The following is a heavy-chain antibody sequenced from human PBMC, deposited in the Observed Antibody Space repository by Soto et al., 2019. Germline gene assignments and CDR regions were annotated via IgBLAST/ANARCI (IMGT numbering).Heavy chain of an antibody. D-gene: IGHD3-16*02. CDR1: GFTFSGYA. J-gene: IGHJ6*02. CDR2: ISYDGTNE. V-gene: IGHV3-30-3*01. CDR3: ARGGGSYHYYAMDV. Sequence: QVPLVESGGGLVQPGRSLRLSCVASGFTFSGYAMHWVRQAPGKGLGWVALISYDGTNEYYADSVKGRFTITSDTSKHTHHSQVNSLRPDDAAVYHCARGGGSYHYYAMDVWGEATTVTFSS.